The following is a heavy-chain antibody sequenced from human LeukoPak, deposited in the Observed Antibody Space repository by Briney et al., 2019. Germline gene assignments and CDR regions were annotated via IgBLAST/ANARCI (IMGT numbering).Heavy chain of an antibody. Sequence: PSETLSLTCAVYGGSFSGYYWSWIRQPPGKGLEWIGEINHSGSTNYNPSLKSRVTISVDTSKNQFSLKLSSVTAADTAVYYCARLRQQLVSYYYYMDVWGKGTTVIVSS. J-gene: IGHJ6*03. V-gene: IGHV4-34*01. CDR1: GGSFSGYY. CDR2: INHSGST. CDR3: ARLRQQLVSYYYYMDV. D-gene: IGHD6-13*01.